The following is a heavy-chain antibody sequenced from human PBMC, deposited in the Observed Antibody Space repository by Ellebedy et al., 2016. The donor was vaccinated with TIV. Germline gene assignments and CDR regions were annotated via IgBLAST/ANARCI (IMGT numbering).Heavy chain of an antibody. D-gene: IGHD1-26*01. CDR3: ARSGSYSDFGDFYYYYMHV. J-gene: IGHJ6*03. CDR2: ISQGGGT. CDR1: GGSISDSNW. Sequence: SETLSLXXTISGGSISDSNWWHWVRQSPEKGLEWIGEISQGGGTTYNPSLKSRVIISIDKSKNQLSLNLISVAAADTAVYYCARSGSYSDFGDFYYYYMHVWGKGTTVTVSS. V-gene: IGHV4-4*02.